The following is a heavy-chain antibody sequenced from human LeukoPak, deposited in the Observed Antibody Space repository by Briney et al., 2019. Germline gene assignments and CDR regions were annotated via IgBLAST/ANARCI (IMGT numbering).Heavy chain of an antibody. CDR1: GGPISSYY. Sequence: SETLSLTCTVSGGPISSYYWSWIRQPPGKGLEWIGYIYYSGSTNYNPSLKSRVTISVDTSKNQFSLRLSSVTAADTAVYYCARDPLLTGTTGFDPWGQGTLVTVSP. J-gene: IGHJ5*02. CDR3: ARDPLLTGTTGFDP. D-gene: IGHD1-7*01. V-gene: IGHV4-59*01. CDR2: IYYSGST.